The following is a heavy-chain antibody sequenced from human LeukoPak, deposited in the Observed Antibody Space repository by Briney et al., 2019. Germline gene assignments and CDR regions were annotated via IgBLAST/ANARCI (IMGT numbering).Heavy chain of an antibody. CDR3: AKDASRGSGFMDV. J-gene: IGHJ6*03. CDR1: GFTVSSNS. V-gene: IGHV3-30*18. Sequence: PGGSLRLSCTVSGFTVSSNSMSWVRQAPGKGLEWVAVISYDGSNKYYADSVKGRFTISRDNSKNTLYLQMNSLRAEDTAVYYCAKDASRGSGFMDVWGKGTTVTVSS. D-gene: IGHD6-19*01. CDR2: ISYDGSNK.